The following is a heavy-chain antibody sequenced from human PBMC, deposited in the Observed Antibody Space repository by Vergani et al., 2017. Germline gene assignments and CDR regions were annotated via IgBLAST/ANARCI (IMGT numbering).Heavy chain of an antibody. CDR1: GYSVGSGYY. CDR2: VHRNGNT. Sequence: QVDLQESGPGLVKSSETLSLNCAVSGYSVGSGYYWGWIRQPPGRGLEWIGCVHRNGNTYYTSSLRSRATIPRDTSKNQFSLRLTSVTAADTAVYYCARGSCLGGSCYKPLFDYWGQGILVTVSS. J-gene: IGHJ4*02. V-gene: IGHV4-38-2*01. D-gene: IGHD2-15*01. CDR3: ARGSCLGGSCYKPLFDY.